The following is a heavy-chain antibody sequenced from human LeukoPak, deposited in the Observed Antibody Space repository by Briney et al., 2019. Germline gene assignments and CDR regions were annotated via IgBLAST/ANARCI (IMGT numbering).Heavy chain of an antibody. V-gene: IGHV3-30*02. D-gene: IGHD2-15*01. CDR1: GFTFSRYG. CDR2: IRYDGSDK. Sequence: GGSLRLSCAASGFTFSRYGMHWVRQAPGKGLEWVAFIRYDGSDKYYADSVKGRFTISRDSSKNTLYLQMNSLRVEDTAVYYCAKDLNYCSGGSCYWGQGTVVTVSS. J-gene: IGHJ4*02. CDR3: AKDLNYCSGGSCY.